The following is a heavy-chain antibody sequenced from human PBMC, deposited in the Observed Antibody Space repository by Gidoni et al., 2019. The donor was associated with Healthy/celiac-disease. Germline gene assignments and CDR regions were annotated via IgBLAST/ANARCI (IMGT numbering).Heavy chain of an antibody. V-gene: IGHV4-39*01. CDR2: IYYSGST. D-gene: IGHD6-19*01. CDR3: AIIPATYSSGWYSPGG. J-gene: IGHJ4*02. CDR1: GGSTRSSSYY. Sequence: QLQLQESGPGLVKPSETLSLTCTVSGGSTRSSSYYWGWIRQPPGKGLEWSGSIYYSGSTYYSPSLKSRVTISVDTSKNQFSLKLSSVTAADTAVYYCAIIPATYSSGWYSPGGWGQGTLVTVSS.